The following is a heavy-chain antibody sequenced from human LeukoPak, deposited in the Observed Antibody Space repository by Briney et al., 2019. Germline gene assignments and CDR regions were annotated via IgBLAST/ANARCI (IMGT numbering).Heavy chain of an antibody. J-gene: IGHJ6*03. CDR3: ARVKYYYYMDV. CDR1: GYTFTSYD. CDR2: MNPNSGNT. Sequence: ASVKVSCKASGYTFTSYDINWVRQATGQGLEWMGWMNPNSGNTGYAQKSQGRVTMTRNTSISTAYMELSSLRSEDTAVYYCARVKYYYYMDVWGKGTTVTVSS. V-gene: IGHV1-8*01.